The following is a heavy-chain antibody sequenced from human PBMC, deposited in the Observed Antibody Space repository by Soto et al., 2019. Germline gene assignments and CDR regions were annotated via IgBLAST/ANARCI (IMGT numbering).Heavy chain of an antibody. J-gene: IGHJ4*02. CDR2: ISSSGSTA. D-gene: IGHD3-10*01. V-gene: IGHV3-48*03. Sequence: PVGSLRLSCAASGFTFSRFELHWVRQAPGKGLEWISYISSSGSTAYYASSVEGRFTISRDNANNSVYLQMDSLRAEYTALYYCTRAAWFPYLSFYWGQGALVTVSS. CDR1: GFTFSRFE. CDR3: TRAAWFPYLSFY.